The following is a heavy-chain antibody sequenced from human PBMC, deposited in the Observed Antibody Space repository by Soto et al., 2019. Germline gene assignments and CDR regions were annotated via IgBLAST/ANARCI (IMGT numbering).Heavy chain of an antibody. CDR1: GYTFTDFG. D-gene: IGHD2-2*03. V-gene: IGHV1-18*01. CDR3: AIEMPGYCSNSACLPGY. Sequence: ASVKVSCKASGYTFTDFGLIWVRQAPGQGPEWMGWVSAYNGNTNYAQKLQGRVTMTRDTSTSTAYMELRSLRSDDTAIYFCAIEMPGYCSNSACLPGYRGRGTLVTVAS. J-gene: IGHJ4*02. CDR2: VSAYNGNT.